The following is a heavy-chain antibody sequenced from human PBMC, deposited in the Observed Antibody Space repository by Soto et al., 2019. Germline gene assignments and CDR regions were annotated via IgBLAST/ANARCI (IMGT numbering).Heavy chain of an antibody. V-gene: IGHV1-69*08. CDR2: IIPIFGVT. J-gene: IGHJ4*02. D-gene: IGHD1-1*01. CDR3: VRDWESTTQTWGFGDS. CDR1: GGTFSSYT. Sequence: QVQLVQSGAEVKKPGSSVKVSCKASGGTFSSYTITWVRQAPGQGLEWLGRIIPIFGVTNYAQKFQDRVKITADRSTTTAYMELSILRSEDTAVYYCVRDWESTTQTWGFGDSWGQGTLVTVSS.